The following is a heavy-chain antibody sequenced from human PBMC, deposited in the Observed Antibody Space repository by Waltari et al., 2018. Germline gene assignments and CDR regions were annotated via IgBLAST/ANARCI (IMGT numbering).Heavy chain of an antibody. CDR1: GYTFTGYY. CDR3: ALIVVVTAVWPDAFDI. D-gene: IGHD2-21*02. J-gene: IGHJ3*02. Sequence: QVQLVQSGAEVKKPGASVKVSCTASGYTFTGYYMHWVRPAPGQGLEWMGWINPNSGGTNYAQKFQGRVTMTRDTSISTAYMELSRLRSDDTAVYYCALIVVVTAVWPDAFDIWGQGTMVTVSS. CDR2: INPNSGGT. V-gene: IGHV1-2*02.